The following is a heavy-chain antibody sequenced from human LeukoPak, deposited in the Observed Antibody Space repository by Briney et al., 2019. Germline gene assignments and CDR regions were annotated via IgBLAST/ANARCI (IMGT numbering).Heavy chain of an antibody. J-gene: IGHJ4*02. CDR1: GGSISSSNW. D-gene: IGHD6-19*01. Sequence: SGTLSLTCAVSGGSISSSNWWSWVRQPPGKGLEWIGEIYHSGSTNYNPSLKSRVTISVDKPKNQFSLKLSSVTAADTAVYYCARGNIAVAGLFDYWGQGTLVTVSS. CDR3: ARGNIAVAGLFDY. V-gene: IGHV4-4*02. CDR2: IYHSGST.